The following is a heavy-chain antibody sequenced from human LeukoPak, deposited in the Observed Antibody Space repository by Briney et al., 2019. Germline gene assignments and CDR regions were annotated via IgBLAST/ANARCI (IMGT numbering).Heavy chain of an antibody. CDR2: ISSSSSYI. Sequence: GGSLRLSCAASGFTFSSYSMNWVRQAPGKGLEWVSSISSSSSYIYYADSVKRRFTISRDNAKNSLYLQMNSLRAEDTAVYYCARDPPHGIDVWGQGTTVTVSS. CDR1: GFTFSSYS. CDR3: ARDPPHGIDV. V-gene: IGHV3-21*01. J-gene: IGHJ6*02.